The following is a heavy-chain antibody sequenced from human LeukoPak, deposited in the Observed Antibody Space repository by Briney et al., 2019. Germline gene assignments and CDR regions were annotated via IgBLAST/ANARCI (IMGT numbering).Heavy chain of an antibody. CDR1: AFSFSNYW. J-gene: IGHJ2*01. V-gene: IGHV3-7*03. Sequence: PGGSLRLSCAASAFSFSNYWMTWVRQAPGKGLEWVANIKQDGSEKYYVDSVEGRFTISRDNAKISLYLQMNSLRAEDTAVYYCARAGYCTNDVCHGWYFDLWGRGTLVTVSS. D-gene: IGHD2-8*01. CDR3: ARAGYCTNDVCHGWYFDL. CDR2: IKQDGSEK.